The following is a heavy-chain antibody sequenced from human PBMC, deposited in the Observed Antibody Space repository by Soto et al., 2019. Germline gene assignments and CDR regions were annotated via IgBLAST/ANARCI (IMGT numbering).Heavy chain of an antibody. CDR2: MNPNSGNT. Sequence: QVQLVQSGTEVKKPGASVKVSCKASGYTFTSYDINWVRQAPGQGLEWMGWMNPNSGNTGYAQKFKGRVTMTRNTSLSTAYMELSSLRSEDTAVYYCARGYEGHYDFWRFDPWGQGTLVTVSS. CDR3: ARGYEGHYDFWRFDP. D-gene: IGHD3-3*01. V-gene: IGHV1-8*01. CDR1: GYTFTSYD. J-gene: IGHJ5*02.